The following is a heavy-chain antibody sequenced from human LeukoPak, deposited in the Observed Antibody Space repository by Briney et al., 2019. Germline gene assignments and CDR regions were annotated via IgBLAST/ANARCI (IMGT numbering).Heavy chain of an antibody. CDR1: GGSISSGTNY. J-gene: IGHJ2*01. D-gene: IGHD7-27*01. V-gene: IGHV4-61*02. Sequence: PSETLSLTCTVSGGSISSGTNYWSWIRQPAGKGLEWIGRISTSGSTNYNPSLKSQVTISVDTSKNQFSLKLSSVTAADTAVYYCARGGLTGDQRYFDLWGRGTLVTVSS. CDR3: ARGGLTGDQRYFDL. CDR2: ISTSGST.